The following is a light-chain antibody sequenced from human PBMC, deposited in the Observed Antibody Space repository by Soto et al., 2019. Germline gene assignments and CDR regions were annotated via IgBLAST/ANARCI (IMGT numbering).Light chain of an antibody. CDR3: QQSYSPPYT. J-gene: IGKJ2*01. Sequence: IQMTQSPSPLSASVGDSVTITCRASQRISNYLNWYQHKPGKAPELLIYAASSLQSGVPSRFSGGGSGTDFALTISSLQPQDFGTYYCQQSYSPPYTFGQGTKMEIK. CDR1: QRISNY. CDR2: AAS. V-gene: IGKV1-39*01.